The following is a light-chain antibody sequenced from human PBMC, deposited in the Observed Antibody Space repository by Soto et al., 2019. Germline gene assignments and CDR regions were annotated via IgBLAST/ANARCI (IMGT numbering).Light chain of an antibody. CDR2: SNN. J-gene: IGLJ2*01. V-gene: IGLV1-44*01. CDR1: SSNIGSNT. Sequence: QSVLTQPPSASGTPGQRVTISCSGSSSNIGSNTVNWYQQLPGTAPKRLIYSNNQRPSWVPDRFSGSKSGTSASLAISGLQSEDEADYDCAAWDDSLNGVVFGGGTKLTVL. CDR3: AAWDDSLNGVV.